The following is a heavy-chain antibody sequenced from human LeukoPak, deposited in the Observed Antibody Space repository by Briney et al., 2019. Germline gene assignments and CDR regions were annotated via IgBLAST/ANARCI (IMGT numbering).Heavy chain of an antibody. CDR3: ARDGGLVVPTAPAAFDI. V-gene: IGHV4-4*07. CDR1: GASISDYY. D-gene: IGHD2-2*01. J-gene: IGHJ3*02. CDR2: LYTNGST. Sequence: TLSLTCTVSGASISDYYWGWVRQPAGEALGGVGRLYTNGSTIYNPSLNSRVTMSLDTSKNQFSLKLNSVTAADTAMYYCARDGGLVVPTAPAAFDIWGQGTMVTVSS.